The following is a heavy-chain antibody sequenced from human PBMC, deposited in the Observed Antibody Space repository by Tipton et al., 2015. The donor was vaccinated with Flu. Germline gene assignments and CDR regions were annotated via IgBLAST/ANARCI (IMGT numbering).Heavy chain of an antibody. CDR1: GGSISSYY. D-gene: IGHD1-14*01. V-gene: IGHV4-4*07. CDR3: ARYNRVGGLDY. J-gene: IGHJ4*02. CDR2: IYASGST. Sequence: VKPSETLSLMCTVSGGSISSYYWTWIRQPAGKGLEWIGRIYASGSTNYNPSFTSRVTMSVDTSKNQFSLKLSSVTAADTAVYYCARYNRVGGLDYWGQGTLVTVSS.